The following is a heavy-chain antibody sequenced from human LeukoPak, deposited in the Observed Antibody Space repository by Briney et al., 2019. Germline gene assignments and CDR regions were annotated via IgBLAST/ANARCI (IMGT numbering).Heavy chain of an antibody. D-gene: IGHD6-13*01. CDR3: VRAVAAAGSY. J-gene: IGHJ4*02. CDR2: INPSGGST. Sequence: ASVKVSCKASGYTFTSYYMHWVRQAPGQGLEWMGIINPSGGSTSYAQKFQGRVTMTRDTSTSTVYMELNSLRAEDTAVYYCVRAVAAAGSYWGQGTLVTVSS. CDR1: GYTFTSYY. V-gene: IGHV1-46*01.